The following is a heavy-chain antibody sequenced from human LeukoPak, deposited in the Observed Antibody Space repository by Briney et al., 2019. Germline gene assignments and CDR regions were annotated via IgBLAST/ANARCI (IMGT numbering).Heavy chain of an antibody. CDR1: GGSISSYY. Sequence: SETLSLTCTVSGGSISSYYWSWIRQPPGKGLEWIGYIYYSGSTNYNPSLKSRVTISVDTSKNQFSLKLSSVTAADTAVYYCARRDRSSSWYNYYYYYMDVWGKGTTVTVSS. CDR2: IYYSGST. D-gene: IGHD6-13*01. V-gene: IGHV4-59*12. CDR3: ARRDRSSSWYNYYYYYMDV. J-gene: IGHJ6*03.